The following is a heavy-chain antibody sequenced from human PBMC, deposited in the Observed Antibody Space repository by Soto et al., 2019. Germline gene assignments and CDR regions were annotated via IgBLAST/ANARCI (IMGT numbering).Heavy chain of an antibody. Sequence: SLRLSCAASGFTFSSYGMHWVRQAPGKGLEWVAVISYDGSNKYYADSVKGRFTISRDNSKNTLYLQMNSLRAEDTAVYYCAKDEIVVVVAATPPSWFDPWGQGTLVTVSS. V-gene: IGHV3-30*18. D-gene: IGHD2-15*01. CDR2: ISYDGSNK. CDR1: GFTFSSYG. J-gene: IGHJ5*02. CDR3: AKDEIVVVVAATPPSWFDP.